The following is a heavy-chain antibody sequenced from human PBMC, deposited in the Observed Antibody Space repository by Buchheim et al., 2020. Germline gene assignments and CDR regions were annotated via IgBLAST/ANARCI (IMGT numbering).Heavy chain of an antibody. J-gene: IGHJ4*02. D-gene: IGHD5-18*01. CDR1: GYTFTSYG. Sequence: QVQLVQSGAEVKKPGASVKVSCKASGYTFTSYGINWVRQATGQGLEWMGWMDPRNGNTGYAQKFQGRVTMTRNTSISTGYMELSSLAAEDTAVYYCARGAHSHRIDYWGQGTL. V-gene: IGHV1-8*01. CDR3: ARGAHSHRIDY. CDR2: MDPRNGNT.